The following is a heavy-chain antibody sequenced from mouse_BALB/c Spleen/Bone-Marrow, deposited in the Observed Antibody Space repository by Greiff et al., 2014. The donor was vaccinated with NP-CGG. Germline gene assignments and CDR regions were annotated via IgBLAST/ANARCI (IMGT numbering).Heavy chain of an antibody. J-gene: IGHJ2*01. D-gene: IGHD1-2*01. CDR2: IFPGNGST. CDR3: ARSNSISTATDY. CDR1: GYTFTNYD. V-gene: IGHV1-77*01. Sequence: SGAELVKPGASVKLSCKASGYTFTNYDINWVRQRPEQGLEWIGWIFPGNGSTNYNEKFKGKATLTTDKSSSTAYMQLSRLKSEDSAVYFCARSNSISTATDYWGQGTTLTVSS.